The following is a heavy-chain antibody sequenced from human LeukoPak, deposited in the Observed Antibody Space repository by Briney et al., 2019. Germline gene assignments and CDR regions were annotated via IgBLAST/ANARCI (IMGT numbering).Heavy chain of an antibody. J-gene: IGHJ4*02. CDR2: ISAYNGNT. CDR1: GYTFTSYG. D-gene: IGHD3-22*01. CDR3: ARDLGDYYYDSSGYYYYFNY. Sequence: GASVKVSYKASGYTFTSYGISWVRQAPGQGLEWMGWISAYNGNTNYAQKLQGRVTMTTDTSTSTAYMELRSLRSDDTAVYYCARDLGDYYYDSSGYYYYFNYWGQGTLVTVSS. V-gene: IGHV1-18*01.